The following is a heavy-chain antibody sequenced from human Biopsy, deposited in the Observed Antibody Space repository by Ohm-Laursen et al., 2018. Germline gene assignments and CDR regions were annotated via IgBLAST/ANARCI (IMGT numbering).Heavy chain of an antibody. CDR1: GGSLTGDY. D-gene: IGHD3-22*01. V-gene: IGHV4-59*01. CDR3: ARDRGYYSDRTVPGYFDL. CDR2: ISDTGST. J-gene: IGHJ2*01. Sequence: SETLSLTCTVSGGSLTGDYWSWIRQSPGKGLEWIGSISDTGSTNYSPSLRGRVTMSVDTSKNHFSLRLRSVTPADTAIYYCARDRGYYSDRTVPGYFDLWGRGTLVTVSS.